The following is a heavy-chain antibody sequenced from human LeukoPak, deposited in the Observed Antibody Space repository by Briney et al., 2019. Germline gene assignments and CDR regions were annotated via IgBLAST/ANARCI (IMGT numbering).Heavy chain of an antibody. D-gene: IGHD6-6*01. V-gene: IGHV3-48*03. Sequence: PGGPVRLSCAASGFTFSSYEMNWGRQAPGKGLEWVSYIIRRGRMIYSADSVKGRFTIFRDNAKNSTYLQMTSLRPEDTAVYYCARLYSRSSGNAFDIWGQGTMVT. CDR3: ARLYSRSSGNAFDI. J-gene: IGHJ3*02. CDR1: GFTFSSYE. CDR2: IIRRGRMI.